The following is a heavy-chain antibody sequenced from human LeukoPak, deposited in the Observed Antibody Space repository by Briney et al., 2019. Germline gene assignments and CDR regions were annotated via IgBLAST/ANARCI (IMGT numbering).Heavy chain of an antibody. J-gene: IGHJ6*03. CDR3: ARSVVVVAATHLYYYYYYMDV. Sequence: PGGSLRLSCAASGFTFSSYWMSWVRQAPGKGLEWVANIKQDGSEKYYVGSVKGRFTISRDNAKNSLYLQMNSLRAEDTAVYYCARSVVVVAATHLYYYYYYMDVWGKGTTVTVSS. D-gene: IGHD2-15*01. V-gene: IGHV3-7*01. CDR2: IKQDGSEK. CDR1: GFTFSSYW.